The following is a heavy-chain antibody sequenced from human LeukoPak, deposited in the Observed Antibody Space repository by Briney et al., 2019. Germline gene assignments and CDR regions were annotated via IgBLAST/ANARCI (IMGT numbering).Heavy chain of an antibody. Sequence: PSVKVSCKASGGTFSSYAISWVRQAPGQGLEWMGGIIPIFGTANCAQKFQGRVTITADESTSTAYMELSSLRSEDTAVYYCARSVGVWFGELYSPYYFDYWGQGTLVTVSS. J-gene: IGHJ4*02. CDR1: GGTFSSYA. CDR3: ARSVGVWFGELYSPYYFDY. V-gene: IGHV1-69*13. D-gene: IGHD3-10*01. CDR2: IIPIFGTA.